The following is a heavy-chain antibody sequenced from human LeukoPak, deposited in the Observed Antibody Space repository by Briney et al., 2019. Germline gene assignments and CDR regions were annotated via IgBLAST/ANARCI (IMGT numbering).Heavy chain of an antibody. V-gene: IGHV4-39*01. CDR2: IYYSGST. D-gene: IGHD4-17*01. CDR1: GGSISSSSYS. J-gene: IGHJ4*02. CDR3: ARHITVTRRQPLFDY. Sequence: SETLSLTCTVSGGSISSSSYSWGWIRQPPGKGLEWIGSIYYSGSTYYNPSLKSRVTISVDTSKNQFSLKLSSVTAADTAVYYCARHITVTRRQPLFDYWGQGTLVTVSS.